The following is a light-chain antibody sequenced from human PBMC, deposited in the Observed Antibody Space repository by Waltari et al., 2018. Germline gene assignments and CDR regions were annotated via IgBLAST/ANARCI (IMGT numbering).Light chain of an antibody. V-gene: IGLV2-23*02. CDR3: CSYAGSDTFVV. J-gene: IGLJ2*01. CDR1: SSDVGSYNL. CDR2: EVS. Sequence: QSALTQPASVSGSPGHSITISCTGTSSDVGSYNLVSWYQQHPDKAPELMIYEVSNRPSGCSGRIAGSKSGNSASLTISGLQAEDEADYYCCSYAGSDTFVVLGGGTKLTVL.